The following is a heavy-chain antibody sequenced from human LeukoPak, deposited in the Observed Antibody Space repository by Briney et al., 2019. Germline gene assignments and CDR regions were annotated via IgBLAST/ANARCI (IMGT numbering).Heavy chain of an antibody. CDR2: IRYDGSNK. V-gene: IGHV3-30*02. CDR3: AGPPAGYYYYMDV. CDR1: GFTFSNYG. Sequence: GGSLRLSCAASGFTFSNYGMHWVRQAPGKGLKWVAFIRYDGSNKYYADSVKGRFTISRDNSKNTLYLQMNSLRAEDTAVYYCAGPPAGYYYYMDVWGKGTTVTVSS. J-gene: IGHJ6*03.